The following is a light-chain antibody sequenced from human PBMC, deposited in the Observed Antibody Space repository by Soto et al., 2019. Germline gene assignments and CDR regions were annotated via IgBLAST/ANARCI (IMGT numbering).Light chain of an antibody. CDR1: SSDVGGYNY. V-gene: IGLV2-14*01. CDR3: SSYTGSHNYV. CDR2: EVS. J-gene: IGLJ1*01. Sequence: QSVLTQPASVSGSPGQSITISCTGTSSDVGGYNYVSWYQQHPGKAPKLMIYEVSNRPSGVSNRFSGSKSGNTASLTISGLQAEDEADYYCSSYTGSHNYVFGTGTKVTVL.